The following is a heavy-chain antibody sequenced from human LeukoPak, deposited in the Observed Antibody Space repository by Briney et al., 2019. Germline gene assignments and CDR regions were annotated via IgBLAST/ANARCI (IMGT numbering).Heavy chain of an antibody. D-gene: IGHD3-3*01. V-gene: IGHV4-39*07. Sequence: PSETLSLTCTVSGGSISSSTYYWGWIRQPPVKGLEWIGSIYDSGITYYNPSLKSRVTISVDTSKNQFSLTMSSVTAADTAVYYGARDLYNFWSGYFNWFDPWGQGTLVTVSS. CDR3: ARDLYNFWSGYFNWFDP. J-gene: IGHJ5*02. CDR2: IYDSGIT. CDR1: GGSISSSTYY.